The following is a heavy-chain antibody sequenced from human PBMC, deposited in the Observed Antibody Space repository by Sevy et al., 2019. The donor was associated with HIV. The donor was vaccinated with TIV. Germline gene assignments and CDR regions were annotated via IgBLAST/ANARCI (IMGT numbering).Heavy chain of an antibody. CDR1: GFSISNNFY. Sequence: SETLSLTCDVSGFSISNNFYWGWIRQPPGKGLEWIGSIYHSGTTYYSPSLNSRVTISVDMSNNQFVLRLTSVTAADTAVYYCARARRPETNYFCMDVWGKWTTVTVSS. CDR2: IYHSGTT. CDR3: ARARRPETNYFCMDV. V-gene: IGHV4-38-2*01. D-gene: IGHD3-3*01. J-gene: IGHJ6*03.